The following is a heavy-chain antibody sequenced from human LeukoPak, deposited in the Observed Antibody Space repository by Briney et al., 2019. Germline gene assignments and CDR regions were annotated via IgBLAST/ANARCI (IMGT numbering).Heavy chain of an antibody. Sequence: GGSLRLSCAASVFTFSSYAMSWVRQAPGKGLEWVSAISGSGGSTYYADSVKGRFTISRDNSKNMLYLQMNSLKAEDTAVYYCGKVRGDFCGGGGCEVFQPGGGGPLFPSSWG. CDR1: VFTFSSYA. V-gene: IGHV3-23*01. D-gene: IGHD2-21*01. CDR2: ISGSGGST. J-gene: IGHJ5*01. CDR3: GKVRGDFCGGGGCEVFQPGGGGPLFPSS.